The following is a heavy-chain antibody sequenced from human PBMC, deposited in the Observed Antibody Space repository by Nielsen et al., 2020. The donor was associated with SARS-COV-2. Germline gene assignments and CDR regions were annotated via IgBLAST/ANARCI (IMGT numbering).Heavy chain of an antibody. J-gene: IGHJ5*02. CDR1: GGSISSYY. Sequence: SETLSLTCTVSGGSISSYYWSWIRQPPGKGLEWIGYIYYSGSTNYNPSLKSRVTISVDTSKNQFSPKLSSVTAADTAVYYCARDGGVHDSSGYYDWFDPWGQGTLVTVSS. CDR2: IYYSGST. D-gene: IGHD3-22*01. CDR3: ARDGGVHDSSGYYDWFDP. V-gene: IGHV4-59*01.